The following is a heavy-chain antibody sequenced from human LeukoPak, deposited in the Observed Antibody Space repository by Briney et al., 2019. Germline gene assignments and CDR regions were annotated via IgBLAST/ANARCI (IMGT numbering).Heavy chain of an antibody. J-gene: IGHJ4*02. D-gene: IGHD1-20*01. V-gene: IGHV3-23*01. CDR3: TKDFTPDGIWDIDY. CDR2: IYGGGSGST. Sequence: GGSLRLSCVASGFTFSKYTMSWVRQAPGKGLEWVSGIYGGGSGSTFYAESVKGRFTISRDNSKNTLYLQMNSLRDEDTAIYYCTKDFTPDGIWDIDYWGRGTLITVSS. CDR1: GFTFSKYT.